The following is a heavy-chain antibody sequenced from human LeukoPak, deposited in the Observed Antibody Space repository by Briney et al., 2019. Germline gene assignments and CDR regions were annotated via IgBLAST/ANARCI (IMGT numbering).Heavy chain of an antibody. Sequence: SETLSLTCTVSGGSISGYYWSWLRQPPGKGLEGLGFIYYSGSTSYKPSLKSRVTISVDTSKNQFSLNLRSVTAADTAVYYCARRDSSGWYYFDYWGQGTLVTVSS. CDR1: GGSISGYY. CDR3: ARRDSSGWYYFDY. V-gene: IGHV4-59*01. D-gene: IGHD6-19*01. J-gene: IGHJ4*02. CDR2: IYYSGST.